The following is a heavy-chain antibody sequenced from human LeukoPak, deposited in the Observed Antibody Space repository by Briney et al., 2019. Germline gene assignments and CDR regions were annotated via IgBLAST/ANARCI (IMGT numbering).Heavy chain of an antibody. Sequence: SQTLSLTCTVSGGSISSGDYYWSWIRQPPGKGLEWIGYIYYSGSTYYNPSPKSRVTISVDTSKNQFSLKLSSVTAADTAVYYCARESTVTTFDYWGQGTLVTVSS. J-gene: IGHJ4*02. CDR2: IYYSGST. D-gene: IGHD4-17*01. CDR3: ARESTVTTFDY. V-gene: IGHV4-30-4*01. CDR1: GGSISSGDYY.